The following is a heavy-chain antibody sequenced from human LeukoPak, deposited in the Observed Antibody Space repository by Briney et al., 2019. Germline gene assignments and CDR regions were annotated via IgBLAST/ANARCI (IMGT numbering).Heavy chain of an antibody. CDR3: ARAYYDSSGYSPGAFDI. V-gene: IGHV3-30-3*01. Sequence: GGSLRLSCAASGFTFSSYAMSWVRQAPGKGLEWVAVISYDGSNKYYADSVKGRFTISRDNSKNTLYLQMNSLRAEDTAVYYCARAYYDSSGYSPGAFDIWGQGTMVTVSS. D-gene: IGHD3-22*01. J-gene: IGHJ3*02. CDR1: GFTFSSYA. CDR2: ISYDGSNK.